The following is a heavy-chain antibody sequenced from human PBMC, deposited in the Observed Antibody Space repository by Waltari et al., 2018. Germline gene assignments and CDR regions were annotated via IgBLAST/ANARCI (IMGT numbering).Heavy chain of an antibody. CDR1: GGSISSYY. D-gene: IGHD5-12*01. CDR3: ARGRPDGYNSQRAFDI. J-gene: IGHJ3*02. Sequence: QVQLQESGPGLVKPSETLSLTCTVSGGSISSYYWSWIRQPPGKGLEWIGYIYYSGSTNYNPSLKSRVTISVDTSKNQFSLKLSSVTAADTAVYYCARGRPDGYNSQRAFDIWGQGTMVTVSS. V-gene: IGHV4-59*01. CDR2: IYYSGST.